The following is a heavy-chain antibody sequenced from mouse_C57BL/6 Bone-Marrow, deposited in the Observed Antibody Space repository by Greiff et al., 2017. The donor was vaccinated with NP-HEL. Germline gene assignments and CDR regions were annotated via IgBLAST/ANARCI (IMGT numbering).Heavy chain of an antibody. CDR2: IDPSDSYT. Sequence: QVQLKQPGAELVMPGASVKLSCKASGYTFTSYWMHWVKQRPGQGLEWIGEIDPSDSYTNYNQKFKGKSTLTVDKSSSTAYMQLSSLTSEDSAVYYCARGEGTCYYGSNYFDYWGQGTTLTVSS. V-gene: IGHV1-69*01. CDR1: GYTFTSYW. J-gene: IGHJ2*01. CDR3: ARGEGTCYYGSNYFDY. D-gene: IGHD1-1*01.